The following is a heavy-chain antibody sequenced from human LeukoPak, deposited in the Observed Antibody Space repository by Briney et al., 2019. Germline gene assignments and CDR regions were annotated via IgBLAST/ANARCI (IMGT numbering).Heavy chain of an antibody. CDR3: EKHPSSGRAEIDY. V-gene: IGHV3-23*01. Sequence: GGSPTLSCAASGFTFSNYAMSWVRHAPGKGLEWVYTISGSGDSTYVEDYVNRRLTIYRDNPENTLYLQSGARGSGDTVVYDCEKHPSSGRAEIDYWGQGILVTVSS. CDR1: GFTFSNYA. J-gene: IGHJ4*02. CDR2: ISGSGDST. D-gene: IGHD6-19*01.